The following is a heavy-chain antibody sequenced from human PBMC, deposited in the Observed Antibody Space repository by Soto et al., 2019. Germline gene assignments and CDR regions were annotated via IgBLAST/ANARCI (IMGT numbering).Heavy chain of an antibody. CDR2: IYYSGST. J-gene: IGHJ6*03. Sequence: SETLSLTCTVSGGSISSSSYYWGWIRQPPGKGLEWIGSIYYSGSTYYNPSLKSRVTISVDTSKNQFSLKLSSVTAADTAVYYCARSYGSGSYYTDWNYYYYYYMDVWGKGTTVTVSS. CDR3: ARSYGSGSYYTDWNYYYYYYMDV. CDR1: GGSISSSSYY. V-gene: IGHV4-39*07. D-gene: IGHD3-10*01.